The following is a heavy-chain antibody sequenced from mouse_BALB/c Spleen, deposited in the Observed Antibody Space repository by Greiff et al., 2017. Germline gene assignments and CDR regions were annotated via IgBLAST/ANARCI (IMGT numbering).Heavy chain of an antibody. CDR3: AREDGYAYGNYVAY. V-gene: IGHV1S135*01. Sequence: EVQLQQSGPELMKPGASVKISCKASGYSFTSYYMHWVKQSHGKSLEWIGYIDPFNGGTSYNQKFKGKATLTVDKSSSTAYMHLSSLTSEDSAVYYCAREDGYAYGNYVAYWGQGTLVTVSA. CDR2: IDPFNGGT. CDR1: GYSFTSYY. J-gene: IGHJ3*01. D-gene: IGHD2-10*02.